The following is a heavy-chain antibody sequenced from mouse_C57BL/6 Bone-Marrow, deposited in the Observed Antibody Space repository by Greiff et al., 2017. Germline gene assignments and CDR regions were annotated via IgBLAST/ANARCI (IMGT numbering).Heavy chain of an antibody. V-gene: IGHV1-69*01. CDR3: ATGTGYFDV. D-gene: IGHD4-1*01. CDR2: IDPSASYT. Sequence: MPGQGLEWIGEIDPSASYTNYNQKFKGKSTLTVDKSSSTAYMQLSSLTSEDSAVYYCATGTGYFDVWGTGTTVTVSS. J-gene: IGHJ1*03.